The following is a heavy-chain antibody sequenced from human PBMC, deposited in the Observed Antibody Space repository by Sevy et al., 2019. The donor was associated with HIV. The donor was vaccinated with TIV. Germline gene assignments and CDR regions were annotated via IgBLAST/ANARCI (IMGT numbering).Heavy chain of an antibody. Sequence: GGSLRLSCAASGFSFSIHGMHWVRQAPGKGLEWVAVMSYDGSRKYYADSVKGRLTISRDNSKNTLFLQMNSLRVEDTAVYYCATAPGQRVGAPYYYYYGMDVWGQGTTVTVSS. J-gene: IGHJ6*02. CDR1: GFSFSIHG. CDR3: ATAPGQRVGAPYYYYYGMDV. CDR2: MSYDGSRK. V-gene: IGHV3-30*03. D-gene: IGHD6-6*01.